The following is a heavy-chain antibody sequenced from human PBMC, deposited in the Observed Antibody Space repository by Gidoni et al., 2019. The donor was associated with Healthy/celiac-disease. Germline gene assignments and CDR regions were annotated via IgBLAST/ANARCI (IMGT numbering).Heavy chain of an antibody. CDR3: ARGIQLWANYYYYGMDV. V-gene: IGHV1-69*01. D-gene: IGHD5-18*01. CDR1: GGTFSSYA. J-gene: IGHJ6*02. CDR2: IIPIFGTA. Sequence: QVQLVQSGAEVKKPGSSVKVSCKASGGTFSSYAISWVRQAPGQGLEWMGGIIPIFGTANYAQKFQGRVTITADESTSTAYMELSSLRSEDTAVYYCARGIQLWANYYYYGMDVWGQGTTVTVSS.